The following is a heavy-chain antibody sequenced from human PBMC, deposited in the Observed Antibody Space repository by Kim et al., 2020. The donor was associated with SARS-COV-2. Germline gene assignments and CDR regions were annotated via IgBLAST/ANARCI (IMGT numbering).Heavy chain of an antibody. D-gene: IGHD6-13*01. V-gene: IGHV3-30*02. CDR3: AKVAATIY. Sequence: SNKYYADSVKGRFTISRDNSKNTLYLQMNSLRAEDTAVYYCAKVAATIYWGQGTLVTVSS. J-gene: IGHJ4*02. CDR2: SNK.